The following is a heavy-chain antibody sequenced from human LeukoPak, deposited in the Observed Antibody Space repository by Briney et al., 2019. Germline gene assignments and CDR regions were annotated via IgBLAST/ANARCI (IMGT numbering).Heavy chain of an antibody. CDR1: GFTFGNAW. J-gene: IGHJ1*01. V-gene: IGHV3-15*01. CDR2: IKSRTDGGTT. Sequence: GGSLRLSCAASGFTFGNAWMSWVRQAPGKGLEWVGRIKSRTDGGTTDYAAPVKGRFTISRDDSKNTLYLQMNSLKTEDTAVYYCTTGRLDDFWSGYYSEYFQHWGQGTLVTVSS. D-gene: IGHD3-3*01. CDR3: TTGRLDDFWSGYYSEYFQH.